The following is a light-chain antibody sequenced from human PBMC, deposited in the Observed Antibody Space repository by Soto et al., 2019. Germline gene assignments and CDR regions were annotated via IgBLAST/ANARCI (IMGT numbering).Light chain of an antibody. CDR2: KAS. CDR1: QTISSW. J-gene: IGKJ5*01. Sequence: DIQMTQSPSTLSGSVGDRVTITCRASQTISSWLAWYQQKPGKAPKLLIYKASTLKSGVPSRFSGSGSGKEFPLTIHSLPPEDFATYYCQQLMSYPITFGQGTRREIK. CDR3: QQLMSYPIT. V-gene: IGKV1-5*03.